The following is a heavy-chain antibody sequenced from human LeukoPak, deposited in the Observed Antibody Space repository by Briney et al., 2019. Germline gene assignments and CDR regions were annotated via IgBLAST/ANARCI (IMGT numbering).Heavy chain of an antibody. D-gene: IGHD6-19*01. Sequence: GESLKISCKGSGYSFTSYWIGWVRQMPGKGLEWMGIIYPGDSDTRYSPSFQGQVTISADKSISTAYLQWGSLKASDTAMYYCARLIAVADYYFDYWGQGTLVTVSS. J-gene: IGHJ4*02. CDR2: IYPGDSDT. CDR1: GYSFTSYW. V-gene: IGHV5-51*01. CDR3: ARLIAVADYYFDY.